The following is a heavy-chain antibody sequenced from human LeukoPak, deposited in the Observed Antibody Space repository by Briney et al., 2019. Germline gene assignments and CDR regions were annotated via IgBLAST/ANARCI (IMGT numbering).Heavy chain of an antibody. V-gene: IGHV1-3*01. D-gene: IGHD1-1*01. CDR3: ARGQHATGWYVDL. CDR2: INAGNGKS. Sequence: GASVKVSCKASGYSFSRHAMHWVRQAPGQRLEWMGWINAGNGKSECTQKFQGRVTITRDTSASTDYMELSSLRFEDTAVYFCARGQHATGWYVDLWGRGTLVTVSP. J-gene: IGHJ2*01. CDR1: GYSFSRHA.